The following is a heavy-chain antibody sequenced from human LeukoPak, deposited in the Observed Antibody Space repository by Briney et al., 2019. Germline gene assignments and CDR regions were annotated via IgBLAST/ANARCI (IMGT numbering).Heavy chain of an antibody. V-gene: IGHV1-69*05. CDR1: GGTFNTYA. Sequence: AASVKVSCKASGGTFNTYAISWVRQAPGQGLEWMGRFIPIFGTANYAQKFQGRVSITTDESTSTAYMQLSSLRSEDTAMYYCARDLGITGTYDNPCFDYWGQGTLVTVSS. J-gene: IGHJ4*02. CDR2: FIPIFGTA. CDR3: ARDLGITGTYDNPCFDY. D-gene: IGHD1-7*01.